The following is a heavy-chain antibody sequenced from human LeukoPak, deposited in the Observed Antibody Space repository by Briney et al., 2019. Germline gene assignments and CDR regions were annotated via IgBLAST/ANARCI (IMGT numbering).Heavy chain of an antibody. V-gene: IGHV4-59*08. CDR2: IYYSGST. D-gene: IGHD7-27*01. J-gene: IGHJ3*02. Sequence: SETLSLTCTLSSGSLCIYFWSWIRQPPGKGLEWIGYIYYSGSTNYNPSLKSRVTISVDTSKNQFSLKLSSVTAADTAVYYCASLGSDDAFDIWGQGTMVTVSS. CDR3: ASLGSDDAFDI. CDR1: SGSLCIYF.